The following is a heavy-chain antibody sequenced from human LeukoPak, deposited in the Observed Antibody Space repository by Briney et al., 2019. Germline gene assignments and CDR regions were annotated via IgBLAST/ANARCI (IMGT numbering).Heavy chain of an antibody. J-gene: IGHJ3*02. Sequence: GGSLRLSCAASGLTFSDYYMSWIRQAPGRGLEWVSYISSSSSYTNYADSVKGRFTISRDNAKNSLYLQMNSLRAEDTAVYYCARGGGITMVRGVSDAFDIWGQGTMVTVSS. V-gene: IGHV3-11*06. CDR1: GLTFSDYY. D-gene: IGHD3-10*01. CDR3: ARGGGITMVRGVSDAFDI. CDR2: ISSSSSYT.